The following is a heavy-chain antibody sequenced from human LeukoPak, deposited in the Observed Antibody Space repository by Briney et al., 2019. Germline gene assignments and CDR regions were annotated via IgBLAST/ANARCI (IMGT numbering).Heavy chain of an antibody. D-gene: IGHD2-2*01. CDR3: ARDNSCSSSSCGNSYMDV. V-gene: IGHV1-2*02. J-gene: IGHJ6*03. Sequence: ASVKVSCKASGYTFTGYYMHWVRQAPGQGLEWMGWINPNSGGTNYAQKFQGRVTMTRDTSISTAYMELSRPRSDDTAIYYCARDNSCSSSSCGNSYMDVWGKGTTVTVSS. CDR1: GYTFTGYY. CDR2: INPNSGGT.